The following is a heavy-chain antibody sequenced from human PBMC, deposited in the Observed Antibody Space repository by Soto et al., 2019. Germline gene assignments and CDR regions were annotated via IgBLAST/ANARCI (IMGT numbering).Heavy chain of an antibody. D-gene: IGHD2-15*01. CDR2: ISYDGSNK. J-gene: IGHJ4*02. CDR1: GFTFSSYG. Sequence: QVQLVESGGGVVQPGRSLRLSCAASGFTFSSYGMHWVRQAPGKGLEWVAVISYDGSNKYYADSVKGRFTISRDNSKNTLYLQMNSLRAEDTAVYYCAKDYCSGGSCYSGGDGYNLDYWSQGTLVTVSS. V-gene: IGHV3-30*18. CDR3: AKDYCSGGSCYSGGDGYNLDY.